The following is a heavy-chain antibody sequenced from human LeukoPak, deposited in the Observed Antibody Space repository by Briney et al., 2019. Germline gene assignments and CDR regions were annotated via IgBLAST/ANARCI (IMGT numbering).Heavy chain of an antibody. CDR1: GFTFSSYE. CDR3: ARSSSRYCSGGSCYSGVLGYFDY. V-gene: IGHV3-48*03. Sequence: GGSLRLSCAASGFTFSSYEMNWVRQAPGKGLEWVSYISSSGSTIYYADSVKGRFTISRDNAKNSLYLQMNSLRVEDTAVYYCARSSSRYCSGGSCYSGVLGYFDYWGQGTLVTVSS. CDR2: ISSSGSTI. D-gene: IGHD2-15*01. J-gene: IGHJ4*02.